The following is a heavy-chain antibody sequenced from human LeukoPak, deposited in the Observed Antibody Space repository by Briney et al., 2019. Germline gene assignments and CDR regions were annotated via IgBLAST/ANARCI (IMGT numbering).Heavy chain of an antibody. CDR2: ISGSNSDT. V-gene: IGHV3-23*01. Sequence: GESLRLSCAASGFTFSSYAMNWVRQAPGKGLEWVSAISGSNSDTYYTDSVKGRFTISRDNSKNTLYLQMNSLRAEDTAVYYCAKDYRGSGPKGFDYWGQGTLVTVSS. CDR1: GFTFSSYA. CDR3: AKDYRGSGPKGFDY. J-gene: IGHJ4*02. D-gene: IGHD3-10*01.